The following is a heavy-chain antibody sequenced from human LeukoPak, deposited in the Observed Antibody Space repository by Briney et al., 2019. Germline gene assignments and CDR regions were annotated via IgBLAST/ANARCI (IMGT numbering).Heavy chain of an antibody. V-gene: IGHV4-34*01. CDR2: INHSGST. CDR1: GGSFSGYY. CDR3: ARGGLGIAVAY. Sequence: PSETLSLTCAVYGGSFSGYYWSWIGQPPGKGLEWIGEINHSGSTNYNPSLKSRVTISVDTSKNQFSLKLSSVTAADTAVYYCARGGLGIAVAYWGQGTLVTVSS. D-gene: IGHD6-19*01. J-gene: IGHJ4*02.